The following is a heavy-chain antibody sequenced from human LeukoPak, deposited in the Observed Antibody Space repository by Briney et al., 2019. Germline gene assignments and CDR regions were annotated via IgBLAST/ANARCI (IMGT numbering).Heavy chain of an antibody. D-gene: IGHD1-26*01. J-gene: IGHJ4*02. CDR2: ITYSGST. CDR1: GGSISSSTYY. CDR3: ARQGVGATDC. Sequence: SETLSLTCTVSGGSISSSTYYWAWIRQSPGKGLEWIGSITYSGSTYYNPSLESRVTISVDASKNQFSLRLISVTAVDTAVYYCARQGVGATDCWGQGTLVTVSS. V-gene: IGHV4-39*01.